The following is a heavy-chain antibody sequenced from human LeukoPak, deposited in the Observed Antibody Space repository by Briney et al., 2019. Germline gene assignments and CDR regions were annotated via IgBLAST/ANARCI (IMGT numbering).Heavy chain of an antibody. Sequence: SETLSLTCTVSGGSISSFHWSWIRQPPGKGLEWIGYIYHSGSTYYNPSLKSRVTISVDRSKNQFSLKLSSVTAADTAVYYCARLLSKELLFDYWGQGTLVTVSS. J-gene: IGHJ4*02. V-gene: IGHV4-59*12. CDR2: IYHSGST. CDR3: ARLLSKELLFDY. D-gene: IGHD3-10*01. CDR1: GGSISSFH.